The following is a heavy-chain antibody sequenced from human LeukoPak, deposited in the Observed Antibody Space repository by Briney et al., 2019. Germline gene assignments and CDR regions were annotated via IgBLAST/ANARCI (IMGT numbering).Heavy chain of an antibody. CDR2: IYYSGNT. Sequence: SETLSLTCTVSGGSISSYYWSWIRQPPGKGLEWIGYIYYSGNTNYNPSLKSRVTISVDTSKNQFSLKLSSVTAADTAVYYCARKVLYYYDSSGYYRHGNWFDPWGQGTLVTVSS. J-gene: IGHJ5*02. V-gene: IGHV4-59*01. CDR3: ARKVLYYYDSSGYYRHGNWFDP. CDR1: GGSISSYY. D-gene: IGHD3-22*01.